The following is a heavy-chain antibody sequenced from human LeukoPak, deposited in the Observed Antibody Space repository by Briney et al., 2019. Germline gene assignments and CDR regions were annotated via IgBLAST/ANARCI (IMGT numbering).Heavy chain of an antibody. J-gene: IGHJ4*02. CDR3: ARHRRAVPAYYFDY. CDR1: GASISSYF. Sequence: SETLSLTCTVSGASISSYFWIWIRQPPGKGLEWLAYIHTSGSTNYNPSLKSRVTISLDTSKSQFSLNLTSVTAADTAMYYCARHRRAVPAYYFDYWGPGAPVTVSS. V-gene: IGHV4-4*09. D-gene: IGHD6-19*01. CDR2: IHTSGST.